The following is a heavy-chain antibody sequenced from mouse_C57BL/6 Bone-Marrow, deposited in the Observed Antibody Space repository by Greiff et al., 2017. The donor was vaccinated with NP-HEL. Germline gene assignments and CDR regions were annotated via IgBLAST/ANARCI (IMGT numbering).Heavy chain of an antibody. CDR3: ARGYSNYY. D-gene: IGHD2-5*01. CDR1: GYTFTSYL. V-gene: IGHV1-59*01. Sequence: QVQLQQPGAELVRPGTSVKLSCKASGYTFTSYLMHWVKQRPGQGLEWIGVIDPSDSYTNYNQKFKGKATLTVDTSSSTAYMQLSRLPSEDSAVYYCARGYSNYYWGQGTTLTVSS. J-gene: IGHJ2*01. CDR2: IDPSDSYT.